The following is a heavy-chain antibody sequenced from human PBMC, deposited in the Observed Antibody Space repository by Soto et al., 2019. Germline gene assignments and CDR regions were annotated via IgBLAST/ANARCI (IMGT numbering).Heavy chain of an antibody. J-gene: IGHJ5*02. Sequence: ASVKVSCKASGYSFSDFHINWVRQGTGQGLEFVGWMNPNTGNIGLTRNFEGRVPMTMNTSTNPAHLELSSLTSEDTAVYYCARMASAGTLNWFDPWGQGTQVTGSS. CDR1: GYSFSDFH. CDR3: ARMASAGTLNWFDP. V-gene: IGHV1-8*02. D-gene: IGHD6-13*01. CDR2: MNPNTGNI.